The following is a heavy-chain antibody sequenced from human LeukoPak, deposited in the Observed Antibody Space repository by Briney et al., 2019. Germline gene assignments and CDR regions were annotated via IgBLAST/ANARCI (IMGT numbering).Heavy chain of an antibody. CDR1: GASISSHY. J-gene: IGHJ4*02. V-gene: IGHV4-59*08. Sequence: SETLSLTCTDSGASISSHYWTWIRQPPGKGLQWIGHIYYSGSTNYNPSLKSRVTISVDMSKNQFSLKLSSVTAADTAVYYCACSDGTEWGQGTLATVSS. CDR3: ACSDGTE. CDR2: IYYSGST. D-gene: IGHD5-24*01.